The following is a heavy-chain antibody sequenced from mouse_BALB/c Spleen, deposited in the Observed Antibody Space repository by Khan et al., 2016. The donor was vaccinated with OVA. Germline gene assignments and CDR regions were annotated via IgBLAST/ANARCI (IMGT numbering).Heavy chain of an antibody. D-gene: IGHD2-14*01. CDR2: IWGGGGT. Sequence: QVQLKESGPGLVAPSQSLSITCTVSGFSLSRYNIHWVRQPPGKGLEWLGMIWGGGGTDYNSTLKSRLSISKDNSKSQVFLKMNSLQTDDTAMYYYARAYYRYDDYYAMDYWGQGTSVTVSS. CDR1: GFSLSRYN. V-gene: IGHV2-6-4*01. J-gene: IGHJ4*01. CDR3: ARAYYRYDDYYAMDY.